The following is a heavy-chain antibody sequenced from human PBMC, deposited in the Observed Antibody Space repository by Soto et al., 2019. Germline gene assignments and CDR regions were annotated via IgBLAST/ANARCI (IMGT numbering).Heavy chain of an antibody. Sequence: PGGSLRLSCAASGFTFSSYSMNWVRQAPGKGLEWVSSISSSSSYIYYADSVKGRFTISRDNAKNSLYLQMSSLRAEDTAAYYCASAQASYYWSQGTLVTVSS. V-gene: IGHV3-21*01. CDR2: ISSSSSYI. J-gene: IGHJ4*02. CDR3: ASAQASYY. CDR1: GFTFSSYS.